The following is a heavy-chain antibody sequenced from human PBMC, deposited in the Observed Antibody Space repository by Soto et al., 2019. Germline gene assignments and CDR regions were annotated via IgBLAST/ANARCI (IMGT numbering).Heavy chain of an antibody. Sequence: QVQLQESGPGLVKPSETLSLTCTVSGGSISSYYWSWIRQPPGKGLEWIGYIYYSGSTNYNPSLKSRVTISVDTSKNQFSLKLSSVTAADTAVYYCARGDTMMAGWFDPWGQGTLVTVSS. CDR2: IYYSGST. CDR3: ARGDTMMAGWFDP. V-gene: IGHV4-59*01. J-gene: IGHJ5*02. D-gene: IGHD3-22*01. CDR1: GGSISSYY.